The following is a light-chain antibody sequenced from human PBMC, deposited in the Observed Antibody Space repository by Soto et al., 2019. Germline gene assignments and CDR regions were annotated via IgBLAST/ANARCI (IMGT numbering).Light chain of an antibody. CDR1: RGISNY. CDR3: QQLNVYPLT. CDR2: GVS. J-gene: IGKJ4*01. Sequence: IQVTQSPSSLSASVGDRVTVTCRASRGISNYLAWYQQKPGKAPHLLIYGVSILQSGVPSRFSGSGSGTDYTLTISSLQPEDAATYYCQQLNVYPLTFGGGTRWISN. V-gene: IGKV1-9*01.